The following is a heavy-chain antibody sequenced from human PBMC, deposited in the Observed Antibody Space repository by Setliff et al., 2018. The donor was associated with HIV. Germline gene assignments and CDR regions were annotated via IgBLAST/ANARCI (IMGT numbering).Heavy chain of an antibody. Sequence: GSLRLSCAASGLTFSNYNLNWVRQAPGKGLEWVSFISSSSSYIYYADSVKGRFSIGRDNAKNSLYLQMNSLRAEDTAVYYCARGGNCSSTRGGTCDYYYGMDVWGQGTAVTVSS. CDR2: ISSSSSYI. CDR3: ARGGNCSSTRGGTCDYYYGMDV. D-gene: IGHD2-2*01. J-gene: IGHJ6*02. V-gene: IGHV3-21*01. CDR1: GLTFSNYN.